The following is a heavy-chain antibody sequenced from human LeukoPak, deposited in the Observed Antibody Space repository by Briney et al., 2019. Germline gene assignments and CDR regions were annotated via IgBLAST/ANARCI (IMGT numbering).Heavy chain of an antibody. D-gene: IGHD2-15*01. CDR3: ARDRSYCSGGSCSYYFDY. J-gene: IGHJ4*02. CDR2: IYHSGST. V-gene: IGHV4-38-2*02. Sequence: SETLSLTCTVSGYSISSGYYWGWVRQPPGKGLEWIGSIYHSGSTYYNPSLKSRVTISVDTSKNQFSLKLSSVTAADTAVYYCARDRSYCSGGSCSYYFDYWGQGTLVTVSS. CDR1: GYSISSGYY.